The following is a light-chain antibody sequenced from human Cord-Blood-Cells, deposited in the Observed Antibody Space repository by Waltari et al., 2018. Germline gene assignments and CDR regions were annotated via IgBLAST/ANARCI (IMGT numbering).Light chain of an antibody. CDR2: AAS. CDR3: QQSYSTPLT. V-gene: IGKV1-39*01. J-gene: IGKJ4*01. Sequence: DIQMTQSQSSLSASLGDRVTITCRASQSISSYLNWYQQKPGKAPKLLIYAASSLQSGVPSRFSGSGSGTDFTLTISSLQPEDFATYYCQQSYSTPLTFGGGTKVEIK. CDR1: QSISSY.